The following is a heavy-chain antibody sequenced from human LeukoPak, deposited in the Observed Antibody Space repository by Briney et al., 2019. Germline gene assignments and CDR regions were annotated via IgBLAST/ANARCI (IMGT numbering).Heavy chain of an antibody. CDR1: GFTFSSYW. J-gene: IGHJ4*02. Sequence: PGGSLRLSCAASGFTFSSYWMPWVRQVPGKGLVWVARINPGGSSITYADSVKGRFTISRDNAKNTLYLQMDSLRAEDTSVYYCARSNQADDYWGQGTLVTVSS. V-gene: IGHV3-74*01. D-gene: IGHD1-14*01. CDR3: ARSNQADDY. CDR2: INPGGSSI.